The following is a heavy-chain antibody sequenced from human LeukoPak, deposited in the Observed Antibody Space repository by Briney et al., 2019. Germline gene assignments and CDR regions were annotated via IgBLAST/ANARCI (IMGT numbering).Heavy chain of an antibody. V-gene: IGHV5-51*01. CDR2: IYPGDSDT. Sequence: GESLKISCKGSGYSFTSYWIGWVRQMPGKGLEWMGIIYPGDSDTRYSPSFQGQVTISADKSISTAYLQWSSLKASDTAMYYCARHGVWGDYYGSGSYYNPPYYYMDVWGKGTTVTVSS. D-gene: IGHD3-10*01. J-gene: IGHJ6*03. CDR1: GYSFTSYW. CDR3: ARHGVWGDYYGSGSYYNPPYYYMDV.